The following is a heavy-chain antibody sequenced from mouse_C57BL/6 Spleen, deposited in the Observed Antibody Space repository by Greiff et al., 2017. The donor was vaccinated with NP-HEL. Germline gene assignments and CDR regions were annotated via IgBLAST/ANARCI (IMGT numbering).Heavy chain of an antibody. V-gene: IGHV1-42*01. CDR1: GYSFTGYY. CDR3: ARSPYYYGSSYGY. CDR2: INPSTGGT. Sequence: EVQLQQSGPELVKPGASVKISCKASGYSFTGYYMNWVKQSPEKSLEWIGEINPSTGGTTYNQKFKAKATLTVDKSSSTAYMQLKSLTSEDSAVYYCARSPYYYGSSYGYWGQGTTLTVSS. D-gene: IGHD1-1*01. J-gene: IGHJ2*01.